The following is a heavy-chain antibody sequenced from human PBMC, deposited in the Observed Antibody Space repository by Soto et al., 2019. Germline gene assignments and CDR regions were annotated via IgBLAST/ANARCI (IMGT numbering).Heavy chain of an antibody. J-gene: IGHJ5*01. CDR2: INPSGVGT. V-gene: IGHV1-46*03. CDR1: GYTFTNYY. CDR3: ARDTNTIRFYDTSGYINWFDS. Sequence: ASVKVSCKPSGYTFTNYYVHWVRQAPGQGLEWMGIINPSGVGTSYAQKFQGRVTMTTDTSTSTVYMELSSLRSEDTAVYYCARDTNTIRFYDTSGYINWFDSWGQGTQVTVSS. D-gene: IGHD3-22*01.